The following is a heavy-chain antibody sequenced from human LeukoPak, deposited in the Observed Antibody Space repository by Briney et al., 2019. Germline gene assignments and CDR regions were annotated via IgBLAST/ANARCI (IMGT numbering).Heavy chain of an antibody. D-gene: IGHD3-3*01. CDR2: ISAYNGNT. CDR3: AALSYYDFWSGYYRSDY. J-gene: IGHJ4*02. CDR1: GYTFTSYG. Sequence: GASVKVSCKASGYTFTSYGISWVRQAPGQGLEWMGWISAYNGNTNYAQKFQERVTITRDMSTSTAYMELSSLRSEDTAVYYCAALSYYDFWSGYYRSDYWGQGTLVTVSS. V-gene: IGHV1-18*01.